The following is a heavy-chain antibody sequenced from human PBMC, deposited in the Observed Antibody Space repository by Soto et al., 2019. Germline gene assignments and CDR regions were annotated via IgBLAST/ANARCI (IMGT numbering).Heavy chain of an antibody. Sequence: GGSLRLSCAASGFTFSSYAMHWVRQAPGKGLEYVSAISSNGGSTYYANSVKGRFTISRDNSKNTLYLQMGSLRVEDMAGYYCARGALYYYDSSGYYPGTYYFDYWGQGTLVTVSS. CDR1: GFTFSSYA. CDR3: ARGALYYYDSSGYYPGTYYFDY. V-gene: IGHV3-64*01. D-gene: IGHD3-22*01. J-gene: IGHJ4*02. CDR2: ISSNGGST.